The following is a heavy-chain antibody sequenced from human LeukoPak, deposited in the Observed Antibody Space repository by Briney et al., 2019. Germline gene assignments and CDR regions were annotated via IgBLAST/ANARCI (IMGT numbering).Heavy chain of an antibody. Sequence: SETLSLTCTVSGGSISGNNYCWSWIRQPPGKGLEWIGYIHYSGTAYYNPSLTSRVTMSVDTSKNQFSLNLNSVTAADTAVFYCVRDSGYGSADHWGQGTLVSVSS. D-gene: IGHD3-10*01. CDR1: GGSISGNNYC. V-gene: IGHV4-30-4*02. CDR2: IHYSGTA. CDR3: VRDSGYGSADH. J-gene: IGHJ5*02.